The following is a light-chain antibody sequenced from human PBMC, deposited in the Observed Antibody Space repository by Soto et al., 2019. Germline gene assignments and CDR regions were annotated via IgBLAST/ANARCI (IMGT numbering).Light chain of an antibody. Sequence: DIQMTQSPSSVSASVGDRVTITCRARQSISSWLAWCQQKPGKAPKLLIYAASSLQSGVPSRFSASGSGTDFTLTINNQQPEDCATYYCQQTKSFPLSFGQGTRLEIK. J-gene: IGKJ5*01. CDR1: QSISSW. V-gene: IGKV1D-12*01. CDR3: QQTKSFPLS. CDR2: AAS.